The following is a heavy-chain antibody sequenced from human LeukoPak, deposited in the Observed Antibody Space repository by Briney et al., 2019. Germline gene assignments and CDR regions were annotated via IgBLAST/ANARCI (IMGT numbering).Heavy chain of an antibody. J-gene: IGHJ4*02. D-gene: IGHD4-17*01. CDR1: GFSFSSYW. Sequence: PGGSLRLSCAASGFSFSSYWMSWIRQAPGKGLEWVSYISTSGNTVYYADSVKGRFTISRDNAKNSLYLQMNSLRAEDTAIYYCATYGDPGYWGQGTLVTVSS. CDR3: ATYGDPGY. CDR2: ISTSGNTV. V-gene: IGHV3-11*01.